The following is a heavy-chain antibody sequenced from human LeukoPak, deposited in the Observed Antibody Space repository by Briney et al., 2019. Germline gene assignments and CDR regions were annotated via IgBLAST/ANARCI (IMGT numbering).Heavy chain of an antibody. J-gene: IGHJ4*02. CDR1: GGSFSGYY. D-gene: IGHD3-22*01. V-gene: IGHV4-34*01. CDR3: ARGSPIGFDSSGYYWYY. CDR2: INHSGST. Sequence: SETLSLTCAVYGGSFSGYYWSWIRQPPGKGLEWIGEINHSGSTNYNPSLKSRVTISVDTSKNQFSLKLSSVTAADTAVYYCARGSPIGFDSSGYYWYYWGREPWSPSPQ.